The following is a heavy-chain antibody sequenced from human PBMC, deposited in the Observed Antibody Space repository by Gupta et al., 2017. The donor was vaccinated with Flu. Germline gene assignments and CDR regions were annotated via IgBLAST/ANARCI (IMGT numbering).Heavy chain of an antibody. J-gene: IGHJ6*03. Sequence: HWVRQAPGNGLEWMGGFDPEDRETVYAEKFQGRISMTEDTSTDTAYLELSSLGPEDTAIYYCTTVRGDIVGAKGFYFYIDVWGKGTTVTVSS. CDR3: TTVRGDIVGAKGFYFYIDV. D-gene: IGHD1-26*01. V-gene: IGHV1-24*01. CDR2: FDPEDRET.